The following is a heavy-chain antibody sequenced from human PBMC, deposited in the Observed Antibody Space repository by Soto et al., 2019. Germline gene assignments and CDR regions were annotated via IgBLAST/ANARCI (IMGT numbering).Heavy chain of an antibody. D-gene: IGHD2-15*01. V-gene: IGHV3-21*01. CDR1: GFNFSSYS. J-gene: IGHJ4*02. CDR2: ISSGSDYM. Sequence: GASLPLSCAASGFNFSSYSMNWVRQAPGKGLEWVSSISSGSDYMYHADSLKGRFTISRDNAKNSLYLQMNSLRGEDTAVYYCAVSYCSGVTCYYDKWGQGTLVNVSS. CDR3: AVSYCSGVTCYYDK.